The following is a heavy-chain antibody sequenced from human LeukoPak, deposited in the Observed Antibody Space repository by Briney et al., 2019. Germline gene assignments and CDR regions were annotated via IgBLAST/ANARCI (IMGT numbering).Heavy chain of an antibody. J-gene: IGHJ4*02. CDR3: ARGTSSIDY. Sequence: SETLSLTSTVSGGSSSSYYWSWIRPPPGKGLEWIGYIYYSGSTNYNPSLNSRVTISVDTSKNQFSLKLNSVTAADTAVYYCARGTSSIDYWGQGTLVTVSS. CDR1: GGSSSSYY. D-gene: IGHD1-14*01. CDR2: IYYSGST. V-gene: IGHV4-59*01.